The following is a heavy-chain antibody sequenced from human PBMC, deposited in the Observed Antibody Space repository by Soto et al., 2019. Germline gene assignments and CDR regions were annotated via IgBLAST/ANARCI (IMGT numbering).Heavy chain of an antibody. CDR2: ISAYNGNT. V-gene: IGHV1-18*04. CDR1: GYTFTMYA. CDR3: ERSPAATGTSWFDP. D-gene: IGHD6-13*01. J-gene: IGHJ5*02. Sequence: ASVNVSCKASGYTFTMYAISWVRQAPGQGLEWMGWISAYNGNTNYAQKFQGRVTMTTDTSTSTAYMEVRSLRSDDTAMYYCERSPAATGTSWFDPWGQGTLVTVSS.